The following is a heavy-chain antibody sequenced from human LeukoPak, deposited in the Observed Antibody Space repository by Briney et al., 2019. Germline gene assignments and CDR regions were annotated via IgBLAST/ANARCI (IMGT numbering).Heavy chain of an antibody. CDR1: GYTFTGYY. J-gene: IGHJ4*02. V-gene: IGHV1-2*02. CDR2: INPNSGGT. CDR3: ARVRSMESRDPPQIDY. D-gene: IGHD3-3*01. Sequence: ASVKVSCKASGYTFTGYYMHWVRQAPGQGLEWMGWINPNSGGTNYAQEFQGRVTMTRDTSISTAYMELSRLRSDDTAVYYCARVRSMESRDPPQIDYWGQGTLVTVSS.